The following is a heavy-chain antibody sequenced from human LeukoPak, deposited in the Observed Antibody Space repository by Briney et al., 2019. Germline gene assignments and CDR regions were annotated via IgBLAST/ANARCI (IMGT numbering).Heavy chain of an antibody. V-gene: IGHV1-2*02. CDR1: GYTFPDYY. D-gene: IGHD3-10*01. Sequence: ASVKVSCKASGYTFPDYYMHWVRQAPGQGLEWMGWINPNSGGTNYAQKFQGRVTMTRDTSISTAYMELSRLRSDDAAVYYCAITRITMVRGVLDWFDPWGQGTLVTVSS. CDR2: INPNSGGT. CDR3: AITRITMVRGVLDWFDP. J-gene: IGHJ5*02.